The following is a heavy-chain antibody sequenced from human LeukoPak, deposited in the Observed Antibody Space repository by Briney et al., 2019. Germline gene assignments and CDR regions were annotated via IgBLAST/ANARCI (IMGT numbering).Heavy chain of an antibody. V-gene: IGHV4-34*01. D-gene: IGHD3-22*01. CDR3: ARGYYDSSGYYLDY. J-gene: IGHJ4*02. CDR2: INHSGST. CDR1: GGSFSGYY. Sequence: SETLSLTCAVYGGSFSGYYWSWIRQPPGKGLEWIGEINHSGSTNYNPSLKGRVTISVDTSKNQFSLKLSSVTAADTAVYYCARGYYDSSGYYLDYWGQGTLVTVSS.